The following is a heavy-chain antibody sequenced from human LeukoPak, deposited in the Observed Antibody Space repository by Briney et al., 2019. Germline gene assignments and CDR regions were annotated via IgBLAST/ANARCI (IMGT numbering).Heavy chain of an antibody. CDR2: ISTSSGYI. V-gene: IGHV3-21*01. Sequence: PGGSLRLSCAATGFTFSTYDMNWVRQAPGKGLEWVSSISTSSGYIYYADSLKGRFTISRDNARKSLYLQMNTLRAEDTAVYFCARGADGVSSNSRGWLDPWGQGTLVTVSS. J-gene: IGHJ5*02. CDR1: GFTFSTYD. D-gene: IGHD2-15*01. CDR3: ARGADGVSSNSRGWLDP.